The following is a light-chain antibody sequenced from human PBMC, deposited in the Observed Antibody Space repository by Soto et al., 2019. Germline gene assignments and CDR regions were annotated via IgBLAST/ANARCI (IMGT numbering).Light chain of an antibody. CDR3: SSYTSSTTLLV. Sequence: QSVVTQPASVSGSPGQSITISCSGTSSDVGGYNFVSWYQNHPGKAPKLMIYEVSNRPSGVSNRFSGSKSGNTASLTISGLQAEDEADYYCSSYTSSTTLLVFGGGTQLTVL. CDR2: EVS. CDR1: SSDVGGYNF. J-gene: IGLJ2*01. V-gene: IGLV2-14*01.